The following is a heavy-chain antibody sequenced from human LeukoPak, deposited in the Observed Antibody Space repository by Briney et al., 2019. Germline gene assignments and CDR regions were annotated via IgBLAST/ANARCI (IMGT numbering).Heavy chain of an antibody. V-gene: IGHV4-39*07. CDR2: IYYSRST. Sequence: PSETLSLTCTVSGGSISSSSYFWGWIRHPPGKGLEWIGSIYYSRSTYYNPSLKSRVTISVDTSKNQFSLKLSSVTAADTAVYYCARAQWFPTYYTDVWGKGTTVTVSS. CDR3: ARAQWFPTYYTDV. J-gene: IGHJ6*03. CDR1: GGSISSSSYF. D-gene: IGHD3-22*01.